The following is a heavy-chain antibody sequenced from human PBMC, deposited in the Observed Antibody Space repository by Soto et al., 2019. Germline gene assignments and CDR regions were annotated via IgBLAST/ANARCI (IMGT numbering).Heavy chain of an antibody. V-gene: IGHV3-23*01. CDR3: AKTPRQWLVYSDY. CDR2: ISGSGGTT. Sequence: EVQLLESGGGLVQPGGSLRLSCAASGFTFSNYAIAWVRQAPGKGLEWVSGISGSGGTTYYADSVKGRFTISRDNSKDTLHLQINSLRAEDTAVYYCAKTPRQWLVYSDYWGQGALVTVSS. J-gene: IGHJ4*02. D-gene: IGHD6-19*01. CDR1: GFTFSNYA.